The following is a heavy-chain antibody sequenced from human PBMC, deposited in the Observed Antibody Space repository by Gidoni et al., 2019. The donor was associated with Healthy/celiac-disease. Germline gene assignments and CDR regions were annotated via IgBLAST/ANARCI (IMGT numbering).Heavy chain of an antibody. CDR1: GFTFSRYS. CDR2: ISSSSSTI. Sequence: EVQLVASGGGLVQPGGSLRLSCAASGFTFSRYSMNWVRQAPGKGLEWVSYISSSSSTIYYADSVKGRFTISRDNAKNSLYLQMNSLRAEDTAVYYCARSGWELFDYWGQGTLVTVSS. J-gene: IGHJ4*02. V-gene: IGHV3-48*01. D-gene: IGHD6-19*01. CDR3: ARSGWELFDY.